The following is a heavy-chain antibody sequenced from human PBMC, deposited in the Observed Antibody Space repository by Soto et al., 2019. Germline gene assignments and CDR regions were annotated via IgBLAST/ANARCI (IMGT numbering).Heavy chain of an antibody. D-gene: IGHD7-27*01. CDR3: ARDRPNSGFDY. CDR1: GFTFNSYG. V-gene: IGHV3-33*01. CDR2: IWYDGSNK. J-gene: IGHJ4*02. Sequence: QVQLVESGGGVVQPGRSLRLSYAASGFTFNSYGMHWVRQAPGKGLEWVAVIWYDGSNKYYGDSVKGRFTISRDNSKNTLDLQLNSLRAEDTAVYYCARDRPNSGFDYWGQGTLVTVSS.